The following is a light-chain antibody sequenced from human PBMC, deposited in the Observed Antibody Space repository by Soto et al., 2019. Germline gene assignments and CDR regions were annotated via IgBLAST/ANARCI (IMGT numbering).Light chain of an antibody. Sequence: IHMTHSPSTLSASLLYRVTITFLASQNIRSWLSWYQQKPGKAPKLLIYRASSLQSGVPSRFSGSGSGTEFTLTFSSLQPDDVAADYCQQXNNYPWTFGQGTKVDI. CDR2: RAS. V-gene: IGKV1-5*03. J-gene: IGKJ1*01. CDR3: QQXNNYPWT. CDR1: QNIRSW.